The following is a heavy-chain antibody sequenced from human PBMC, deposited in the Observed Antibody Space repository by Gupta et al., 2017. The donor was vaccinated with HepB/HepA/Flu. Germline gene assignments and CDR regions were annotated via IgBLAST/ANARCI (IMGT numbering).Heavy chain of an antibody. Sequence: QLQLQESGPGLVKPSETLSLTCSISGGSIRNNNYFWGWIRQPPGKGLEWIGNIYYSGTTYYNPSIKSRVTISVDTSKNQFFLKVNSVTAADTAVYYCARRGNYDLFYFDYWGQGSLVTVSS. D-gene: IGHD3-3*01. CDR1: GGSIRNNNYF. J-gene: IGHJ4*02. CDR2: IYYSGTT. V-gene: IGHV4-39*01. CDR3: ARRGNYDLFYFDY.